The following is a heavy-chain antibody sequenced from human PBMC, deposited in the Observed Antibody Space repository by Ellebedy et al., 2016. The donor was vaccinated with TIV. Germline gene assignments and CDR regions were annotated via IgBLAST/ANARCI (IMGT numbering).Heavy chain of an antibody. J-gene: IGHJ4*02. Sequence: GESLKISXAASGFTFSSYGMHWVRQAPGKGLEWVAVIWYDGSNKYYADSVKGRFTISRDNSKNTLYLQMNSLRAEDTAVYYCARGHQDIVATGGFRLFDYWGQGTLVTVSS. CDR2: IWYDGSNK. CDR1: GFTFSSYG. D-gene: IGHD5-12*01. V-gene: IGHV3-33*01. CDR3: ARGHQDIVATGGFRLFDY.